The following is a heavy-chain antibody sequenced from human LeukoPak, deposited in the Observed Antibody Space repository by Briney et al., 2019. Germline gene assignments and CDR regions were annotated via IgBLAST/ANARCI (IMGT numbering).Heavy chain of an antibody. J-gene: IGHJ6*04. CDR2: XXXXXXGT. CDR3: ARDRRAVAGIPYYYYHYGMDV. D-gene: IGHD6-19*01. Sequence: GASVKVSCKASGYTFTGYYMHWVRQAPGQGLEXXXXXXXXXXGTNYAQKFQGWVTMTRDTSISTAYMELSRLRSDDTAVYYCARDRRAVAGIPYYYYHYGMDVWGKGTTVTVSS. CDR1: GYTFTGYY. V-gene: IGHV1-2*04.